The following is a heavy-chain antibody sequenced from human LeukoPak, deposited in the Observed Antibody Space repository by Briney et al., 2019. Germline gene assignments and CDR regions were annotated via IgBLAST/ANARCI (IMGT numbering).Heavy chain of an antibody. D-gene: IGHD6-13*01. Sequence: PGGSLRLSCAASGFTFSIYAMSWVRQAPGKGLEWVSAISGSGGSTYYADSVKGRFTISRDNSKNTLYLQMNSLRAEDTAVYYCAHLYSSSWTDDYWGQGTLVTVSS. CDR2: ISGSGGST. J-gene: IGHJ4*02. CDR1: GFTFSIYA. V-gene: IGHV3-23*01. CDR3: AHLYSSSWTDDY.